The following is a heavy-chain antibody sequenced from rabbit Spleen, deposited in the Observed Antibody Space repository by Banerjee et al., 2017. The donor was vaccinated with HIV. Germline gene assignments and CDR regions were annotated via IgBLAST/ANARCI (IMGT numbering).Heavy chain of an antibody. J-gene: IGHJ6*01. CDR2: IDAGSSGFT. D-gene: IGHD8-1*01. CDR1: GGSFSGNSY. CDR3: ARDTASSFSSYGMDL. V-gene: IGHV1S40*01. Sequence: QSLEESGGELVKPGASLTLTCIASGGSFSGNSYMSWVRHAPGKGLEWVVCIDAGSSGFTYFASWAKGRFTISKTSSTTVTLQMTSLTAADTATYFCARDTASSFSSYGMDLWGPGTLVTVS.